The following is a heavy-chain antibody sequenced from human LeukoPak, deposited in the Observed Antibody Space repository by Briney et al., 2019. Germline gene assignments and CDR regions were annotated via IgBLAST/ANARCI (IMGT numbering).Heavy chain of an antibody. CDR3: AKMEDSLGYYPYFDY. J-gene: IGHJ4*02. Sequence: PGGSLRLSCAASGFIFDDYAVGWVRQAPGKGPEWASHISGSGGRTYYADSVKGRFTISRDNSKNTLYLQMDSLGVEDTAIYYCAKMEDSLGYYPYFDYWGQGTLVTVSS. CDR1: GFIFDDYA. D-gene: IGHD3-22*01. CDR2: ISGSGGRT. V-gene: IGHV3-23*01.